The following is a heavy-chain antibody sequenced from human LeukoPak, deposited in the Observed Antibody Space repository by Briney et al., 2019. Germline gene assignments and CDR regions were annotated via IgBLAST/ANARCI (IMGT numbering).Heavy chain of an antibody. D-gene: IGHD3-9*01. CDR3: TRVGPYYDILTGYSLDAFDI. CDR1: GFTFSDHY. V-gene: IGHV3-72*01. Sequence: GGSLRLSCAASGFTFSDHYMDWVRQAAGKGLEWVGRIRNKAKSYTTEYAASVKGRFTVSRDDSKNSLYLQMNSLKTEDTAVYYCTRVGPYYDILTGYSLDAFDIWGQGTMVTVSS. CDR2: IRNKAKSYTT. J-gene: IGHJ3*02.